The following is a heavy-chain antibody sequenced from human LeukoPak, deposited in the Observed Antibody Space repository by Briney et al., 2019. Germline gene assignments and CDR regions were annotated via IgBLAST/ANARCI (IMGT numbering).Heavy chain of an antibody. V-gene: IGHV1-8*01. J-gene: IGHJ3*02. Sequence: GASVKVSCKASGYTFTSYDINSVRQATGQGLEWMGWMNPNSGNTGYAQKFQGRVTMTRNTSISTAYMELSSLRSEDTAVYYCARGRWIQLWRRDAFDIWGQGTMVTVSS. CDR2: MNPNSGNT. D-gene: IGHD5-18*01. CDR1: GYTFTSYD. CDR3: ARGRWIQLWRRDAFDI.